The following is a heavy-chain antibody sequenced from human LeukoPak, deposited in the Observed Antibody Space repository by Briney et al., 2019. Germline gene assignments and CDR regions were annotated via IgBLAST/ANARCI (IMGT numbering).Heavy chain of an antibody. Sequence: GGSLRLSCAASGFTFSSYGMHWVRQAPGKGLEWVAVIWYGGSNKYYADSVKGRFTISRDNSKNTLYLQMNSLRAEDTAVYYCAKTSYSSSAGWMDVWGKGATVTVSS. CDR2: IWYGGSNK. CDR3: AKTSYSSSAGWMDV. CDR1: GFTFSSYG. V-gene: IGHV3-33*08. D-gene: IGHD6-6*01. J-gene: IGHJ6*04.